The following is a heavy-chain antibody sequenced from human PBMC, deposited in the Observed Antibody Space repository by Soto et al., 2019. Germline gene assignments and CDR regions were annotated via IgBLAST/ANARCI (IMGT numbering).Heavy chain of an antibody. D-gene: IGHD3-3*01. CDR2: IIPIFGTA. J-gene: IGHJ4*02. Sequence: QVQLVQSGAEVKKPGSSVKVSCKASGGTFSSYAISWVRQAPGQGLEWMGGIIPIFGTANYAQKFQGRVTITADKSTSTAYMELSSLRSEDTAVYYCARGGVTIFGVVIIPSYYFDYWGQGTLVTVSS. CDR1: GGTFSSYA. V-gene: IGHV1-69*06. CDR3: ARGGVTIFGVVIIPSYYFDY.